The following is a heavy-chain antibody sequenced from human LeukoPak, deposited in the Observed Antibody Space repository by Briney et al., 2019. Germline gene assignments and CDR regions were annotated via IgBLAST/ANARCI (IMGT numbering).Heavy chain of an antibody. CDR3: ARVQSGSYLFHYYYGMDV. CDR1: GGSVSSGSYY. V-gene: IGHV4-61*01. J-gene: IGHJ6*02. Sequence: SETLSLTCTVSGGSVSSGSYYWSWIRQPPGKGLEWIGYIYYTVSTIYNPSLKSRVTISVDRSKNQFSLKLSSVTAADTAVYYCARVQSGSYLFHYYYGMDVWGQGTTVTVSS. CDR2: IYYTVST. D-gene: IGHD1-26*01.